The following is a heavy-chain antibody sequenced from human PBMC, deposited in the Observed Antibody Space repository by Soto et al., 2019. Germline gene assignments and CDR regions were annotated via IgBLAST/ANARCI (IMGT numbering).Heavy chain of an antibody. J-gene: IGHJ6*03. CDR2: IYYSGST. CDR3: ARVGYSYGSYYMDV. Sequence: SETLSLTCTVSGGSISSYYLSWIRQPPRKGLEWIGYIYYSGSTNYNPSLKSRVTISVDTSKNQFSLKLSSVTAADTAVYYCARVGYSYGSYYMDVWGKGTTVTVSS. V-gene: IGHV4-59*01. CDR1: GGSISSYY. D-gene: IGHD5-18*01.